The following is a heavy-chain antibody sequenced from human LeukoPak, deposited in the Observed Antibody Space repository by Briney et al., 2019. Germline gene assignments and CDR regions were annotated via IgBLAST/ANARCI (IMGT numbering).Heavy chain of an antibody. CDR2: IRYDGSNK. CDR1: GFTFSNYG. J-gene: IGHJ4*02. Sequence: GGSLRLSCAASGFTFSNYGMHWVRQAPGKGLEWVAFIRYDGSNKYYADSVKGRFTISRDNSKNTLYLQMNSLRAEDTAVYYCAKDRGSGPYATMSYFDYWGQGTLVTVSS. V-gene: IGHV3-30*02. D-gene: IGHD3-10*01. CDR3: AKDRGSGPYATMSYFDY.